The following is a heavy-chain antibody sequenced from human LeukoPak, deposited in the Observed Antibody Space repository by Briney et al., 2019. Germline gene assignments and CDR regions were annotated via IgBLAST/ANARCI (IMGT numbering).Heavy chain of an antibody. CDR1: GDSISSGDYY. CDR2: IDYTEST. CDR3: ARSVNAFHF. V-gene: IGHV4-30-4*01. Sequence: PSETLSLTCNVSGDSISSGDYYWSWIRQPPGKGLEWIGYIDYTESTFYNPSLKSRVTISIDTSKNQVPLRLRSVTAADTAVYYCARSVNAFHFWGQGTLVTVSS. J-gene: IGHJ3*01.